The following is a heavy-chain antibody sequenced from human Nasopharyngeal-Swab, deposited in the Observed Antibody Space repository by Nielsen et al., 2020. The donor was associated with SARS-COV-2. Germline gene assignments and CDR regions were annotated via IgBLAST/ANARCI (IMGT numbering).Heavy chain of an antibody. CDR1: GFTFSSYS. J-gene: IGHJ6*02. CDR2: ISSSSSTI. V-gene: IGHV3-48*02. CDR3: ARGATILGGHASRMDV. Sequence: GGSLRLSCAASGFTFSSYSMNWVRQAPGKGPEWVSYISSSSSTIYYADSVKGRFTISRDNAKNSLYLQMNSLRDEDTAVYYCARGATILGGHASRMDVWGQGTTVTVSS. D-gene: IGHD3-3*01.